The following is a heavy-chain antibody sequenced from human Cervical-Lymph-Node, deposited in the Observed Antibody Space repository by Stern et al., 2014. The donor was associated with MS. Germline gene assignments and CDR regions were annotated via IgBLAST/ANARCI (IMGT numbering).Heavy chain of an antibody. V-gene: IGHV3-33*01. Sequence: QVQLVESGGGVVQPGRSLRLSCAASGFRFSGYGMHWVRQAPGKGLEWVALIWYDGSKSNHADSVKGRFTISRDNSKNTLYLQMNSLRAEDTAVYYCARDRATVVARDWYFDLWGRGTLVTVSS. J-gene: IGHJ2*01. CDR1: GFRFSGYG. CDR3: ARDRATVVARDWYFDL. CDR2: IWYDGSKS. D-gene: IGHD2-15*01.